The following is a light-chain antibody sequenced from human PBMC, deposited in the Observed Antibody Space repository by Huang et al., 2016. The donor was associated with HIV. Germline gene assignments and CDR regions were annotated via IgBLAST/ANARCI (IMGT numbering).Light chain of an antibody. V-gene: IGKV1-39*01. CDR3: QQSVKTPRT. J-gene: IGKJ2*01. CDR1: QNINKY. CDR2: GAS. Sequence: DIQITQSPSSLSASVGDRVTITCRGSQNINKYLNWYQQQPGKAPKLLISGASTLQSGDPSSFSGSGSGTDFTLTISSLQPEDSAVYFCQQSVKTPRTFGQGTKLEI.